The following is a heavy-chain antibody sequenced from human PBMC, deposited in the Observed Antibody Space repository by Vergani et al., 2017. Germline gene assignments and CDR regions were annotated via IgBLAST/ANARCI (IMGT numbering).Heavy chain of an antibody. D-gene: IGHD1-26*01. J-gene: IGHJ4*02. CDR2: IYSGGST. CDR3: ARDFVGASQFDY. Sequence: EVQLVESGGGLIQPGGSLRLSCAASGFTVSSNYMSWVRQAPGKGLEWVSVIYSGGSTYYADSGKGRFTISRDNSKNTLYLQMNSLRAEDTAVYYCARDFVGASQFDYWGQGTLVTVSS. V-gene: IGHV3-53*01. CDR1: GFTVSSNY.